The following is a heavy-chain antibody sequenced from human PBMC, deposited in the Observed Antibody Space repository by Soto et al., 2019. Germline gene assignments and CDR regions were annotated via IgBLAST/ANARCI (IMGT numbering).Heavy chain of an antibody. CDR3: AKAPEDIVVVVAATHFDY. D-gene: IGHD2-15*01. CDR1: GFTFSSYA. CDR2: ISGSGGST. J-gene: IGHJ4*02. Sequence: GGSLRLSCAASGFTFSSYAMSWVRQAPGKGLEWVSAISGSGGSTYYADSVKGRFTISRDNSKNTLYLQMNSLRAEDTAVYYCAKAPEDIVVVVAATHFDYWGQGTLVTVSS. V-gene: IGHV3-23*01.